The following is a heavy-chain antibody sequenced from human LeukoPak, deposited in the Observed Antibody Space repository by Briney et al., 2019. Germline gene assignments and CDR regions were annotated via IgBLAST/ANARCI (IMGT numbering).Heavy chain of an antibody. CDR2: IYYSGST. CDR3: ARSDYHYMDV. CDR1: GGSISSYY. V-gene: IGHV4-59*01. Sequence: SETLSLTCTVSGGSISSYYWSWIRQPPGKGLEWIGYIYYSGSTNYNPSLKSRVTISVDTSKNQFSLKLSSVTAADTAVYYCARSDYHYMDVWGKGTTVTVSS. J-gene: IGHJ6*03.